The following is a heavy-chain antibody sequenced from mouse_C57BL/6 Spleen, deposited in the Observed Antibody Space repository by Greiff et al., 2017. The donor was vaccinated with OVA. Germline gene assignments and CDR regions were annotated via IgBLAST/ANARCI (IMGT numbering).Heavy chain of an antibody. V-gene: IGHV1-82*01. CDR1: GYAFSSSW. J-gene: IGHJ2*01. CDR2: IYPGDGDT. CDR3: ARRTTVDY. Sequence: VQLQQSGPELVKPGASVKISCKASGYAFSSSWMNWVKQRPGKGLEWIGRIYPGDGDTNYNGKFKGKATLTADKSSSTAYMQLSSLTSEDSAVYFCARRTTVDYWGQGTTLTVSS. D-gene: IGHD1-1*01.